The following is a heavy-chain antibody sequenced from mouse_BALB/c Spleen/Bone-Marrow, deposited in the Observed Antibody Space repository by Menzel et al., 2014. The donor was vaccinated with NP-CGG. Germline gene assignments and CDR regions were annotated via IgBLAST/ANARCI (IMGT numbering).Heavy chain of an antibody. CDR3: ARSGFDY. Sequence: QVQLQQSGSVLVRPGASVRLSCKASGYTFXSSWMHWAKQRPGQGLEWIGEIHPNSGNTNYNEKFKGKATLTVDTSSSTAYVDLSSLTSEDSAVYYRARSGFDYWGQGTTLTVSS. D-gene: IGHD4-1*01. V-gene: IGHV1S130*01. CDR1: GYTFXSSW. CDR2: IHPNSGNT. J-gene: IGHJ2*01.